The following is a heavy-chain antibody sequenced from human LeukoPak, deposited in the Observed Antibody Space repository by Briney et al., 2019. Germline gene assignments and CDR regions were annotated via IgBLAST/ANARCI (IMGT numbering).Heavy chain of an antibody. J-gene: IGHJ4*02. V-gene: IGHV4-61*02. CDR1: GGSMSINNYY. D-gene: IGHD3-22*01. CDR2: IYTSGST. Sequence: SETLSLTCTVSGGSMSINNYYWSWIRQPAGKGLEWIGRIYTSGSTNYNPSLKSRVAISVDTSKNQFSLKLSSVTAADTAVYYCARGPWRGYYDSSGLFDYWGQGTLVTVSS. CDR3: ARGPWRGYYDSSGLFDY.